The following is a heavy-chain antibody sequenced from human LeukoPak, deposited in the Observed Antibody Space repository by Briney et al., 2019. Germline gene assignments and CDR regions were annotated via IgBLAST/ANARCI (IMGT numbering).Heavy chain of an antibody. Sequence: GESLKISCKASGYSFTSKWIAWVRQMPGKGLEWMGIIYPGDSDTRYNPSLEGQVIISVDNSINTAYLQLSSLKASDSAMYFCARLFVRVVVNSELDYWGQGTLVTVSS. D-gene: IGHD3-10*01. CDR2: IYPGDSDT. J-gene: IGHJ4*02. V-gene: IGHV5-51*01. CDR3: ARLFVRVVVNSELDY. CDR1: GYSFTSKW.